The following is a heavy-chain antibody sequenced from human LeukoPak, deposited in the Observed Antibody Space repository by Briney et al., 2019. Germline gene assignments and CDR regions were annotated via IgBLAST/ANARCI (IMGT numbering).Heavy chain of an antibody. CDR2: IIPIFGTA. Sequence: ASVKLSCKASGATFSSYAISWVRQAPGQGLEWMGGIIPIFGTANYAQKFRGRVTITADESTSTAYMELSSLRSEDTAVYYCARGKGMATATDFDYWGEGTLVTVSS. CDR1: GATFSSYA. CDR3: ARGKGMATATDFDY. J-gene: IGHJ4*02. D-gene: IGHD5-24*01. V-gene: IGHV1-69*01.